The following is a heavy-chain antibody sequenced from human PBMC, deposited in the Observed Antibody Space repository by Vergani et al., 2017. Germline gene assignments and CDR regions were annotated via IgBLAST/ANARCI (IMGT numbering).Heavy chain of an antibody. Sequence: EVQLLESGGGLVQPGGSLRLSCAASGFTFSSYAMSWVRQAPGKGLEWVSAISGSGGSTYYADSVKGRFTISRDNSKNTLYLQMNSLRAEDTAVNYYASERYSSSWYGGGDYYYGMDVWGQGTTVTVSS. CDR3: ASERYSSSWYGGGDYYYGMDV. CDR2: ISGSGGST. CDR1: GFTFSSYA. V-gene: IGHV3-23*01. J-gene: IGHJ6*02. D-gene: IGHD6-13*01.